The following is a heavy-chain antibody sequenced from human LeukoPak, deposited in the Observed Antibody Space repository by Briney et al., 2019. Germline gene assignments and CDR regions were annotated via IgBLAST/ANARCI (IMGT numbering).Heavy chain of an antibody. D-gene: IGHD3-10*01. Sequence: GGSLRLSCAASGFTVSSNYMSWVRQAPGRGLEWVSIIYSGGSTYYADSVKGRFTISRDNSKNTLYLQLNSLRAEDTALYYCARGTMVRGVIKGPTFDYRGQGTLVTVSS. CDR2: IYSGGST. J-gene: IGHJ4*02. V-gene: IGHV3-53*01. CDR1: GFTVSSNY. CDR3: ARGTMVRGVIKGPTFDY.